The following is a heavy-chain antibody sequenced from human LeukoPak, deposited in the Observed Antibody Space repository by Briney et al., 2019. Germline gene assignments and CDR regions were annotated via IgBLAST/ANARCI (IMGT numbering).Heavy chain of an antibody. CDR1: GGSFSGYY. CDR3: ARGTAVAGPLTHFDY. V-gene: IGHV4-34*01. CDR2: INHSGST. D-gene: IGHD6-19*01. J-gene: IGHJ4*02. Sequence: PSETLSLTCAVYGGSFSGYYWSWIRQPPGKGLEWIGEINHSGSTNYNPSLKSRVTISVGTSKNQFSLKLSSVTAADTAVYYCARGTAVAGPLTHFDYWGQGTLVTVSS.